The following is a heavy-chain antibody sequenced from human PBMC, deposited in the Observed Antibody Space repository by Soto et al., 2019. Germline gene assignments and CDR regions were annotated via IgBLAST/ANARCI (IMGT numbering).Heavy chain of an antibody. CDR1: GYSFTSYW. CDR2: IYPGDSDT. Sequence: PGESLKISCKGSGYSFTSYWIGWVRQMPGKGLEWMGIIYPGDSDTRYSPSFQGQVTISADKSISTAYRQWSSLKASDPAMYYCARATTTYDFWSGYYGDYYGMDVWGQGTTVTVSS. J-gene: IGHJ6*02. CDR3: ARATTTYDFWSGYYGDYYGMDV. D-gene: IGHD3-3*01. V-gene: IGHV5-51*01.